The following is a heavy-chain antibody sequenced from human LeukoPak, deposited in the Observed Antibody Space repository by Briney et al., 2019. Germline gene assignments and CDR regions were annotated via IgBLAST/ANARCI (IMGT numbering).Heavy chain of an antibody. Sequence: EASVKVSCKASGGTFSSYAISWVRQAPGQGLEWMGGIIPIFGTANYAQKFQGRVTITADESTSTAYMELSSLRSEDTAVYYCATAIDYGDSYDAFDIWGQGTMVTVSS. CDR2: IIPIFGTA. V-gene: IGHV1-69*13. CDR3: ATAIDYGDSYDAFDI. CDR1: GGTFSSYA. J-gene: IGHJ3*02. D-gene: IGHD4-17*01.